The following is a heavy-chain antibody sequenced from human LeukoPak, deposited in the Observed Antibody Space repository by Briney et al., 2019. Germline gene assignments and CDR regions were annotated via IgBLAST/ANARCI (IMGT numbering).Heavy chain of an antibody. D-gene: IGHD6-19*01. Sequence: SETLSLTCTVSGGSISDYSWSWIRQPPGKGLEWIGNIYYSGSTYYNPSLKSRVTISVDTSKNQFSLKLSSVTAADTAVYYCARDSSGWPNDYWGQGTLVTVSS. J-gene: IGHJ4*02. CDR3: ARDSSGWPNDY. CDR1: GGSISDYS. CDR2: IYYSGST. V-gene: IGHV4-59*12.